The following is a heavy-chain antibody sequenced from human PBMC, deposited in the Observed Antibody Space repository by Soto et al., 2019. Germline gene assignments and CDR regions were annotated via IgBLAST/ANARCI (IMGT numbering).Heavy chain of an antibody. V-gene: IGHV4-4*07. Sequence: SETLSLTCTVSGGSISSYYWSWIRQPAGKGLEWIGRIYTSGSTNYNPSLKSRVTMPVDTSKNQFSLKLSSVTAADTAVYYCARAEVRGFYYYGMDVWGQGTTVTVSS. CDR3: ARAEVRGFYYYGMDV. CDR2: IYTSGST. CDR1: GGSISSYY. J-gene: IGHJ6*02. D-gene: IGHD3-10*01.